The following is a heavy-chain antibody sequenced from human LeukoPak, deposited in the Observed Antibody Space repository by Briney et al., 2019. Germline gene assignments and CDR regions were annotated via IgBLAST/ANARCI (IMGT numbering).Heavy chain of an antibody. V-gene: IGHV3-23*01. CDR2: ISGSGGST. Sequence: GGSLRLFCAASGFTFSSYAMSWVRQAPGKGLEWVSAISGSGGSTYYADSVKGRFTISRDNSKNTLYLQMNSLRAEDTAVYYCAKEESYDSSGGYFDYWGQGTLVTVSS. CDR3: AKEESYDSSGGYFDY. D-gene: IGHD3-22*01. J-gene: IGHJ4*02. CDR1: GFTFSSYA.